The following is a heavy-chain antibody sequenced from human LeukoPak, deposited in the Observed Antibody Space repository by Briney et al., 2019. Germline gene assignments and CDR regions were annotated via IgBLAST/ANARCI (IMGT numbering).Heavy chain of an antibody. CDR2: INPSGGST. D-gene: IGHD2-8*01. Sequence: ASVKVSCKASGYTFTSYYMHWVRQAPGQGLEWMGIINPSGGSTSYAQKFQGRVTMTRDMSTSTVYMELSSLRSEDTAVYYCARDVEDIVLMVRQSKWYDPWGQGTLVTVSS. CDR3: ARDVEDIVLMVRQSKWYDP. J-gene: IGHJ5*02. CDR1: GYTFTSYY. V-gene: IGHV1-46*01.